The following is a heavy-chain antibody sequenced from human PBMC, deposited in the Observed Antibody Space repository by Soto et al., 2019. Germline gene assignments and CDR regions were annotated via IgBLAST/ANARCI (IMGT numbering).Heavy chain of an antibody. CDR1: GFTFSSYS. J-gene: IGHJ6*03. D-gene: IGHD5-18*01. CDR2: ISSSSTI. CDR3: ARDEGYGLYYYYYMDV. V-gene: IGHV3-48*02. Sequence: GGSLKLSCAASGFTFSSYSMNWVRQAPGKGLEWVSYISSSSTIYYADSVKGRFTISRDNAKNSLYLQMNSLRDEDTAVYYCARDEGYGLYYYYYMDVWGKGTTVTVSS.